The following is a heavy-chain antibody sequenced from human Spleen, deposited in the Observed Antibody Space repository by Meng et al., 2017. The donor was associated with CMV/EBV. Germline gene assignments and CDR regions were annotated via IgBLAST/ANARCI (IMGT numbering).Heavy chain of an antibody. CDR1: GYTFTSYA. V-gene: IGHV1-2*02. D-gene: IGHD5-24*01. CDR2: INPNSGGT. CDR3: ATRRDGYNQPDY. Sequence: ASVKVSCKASGYTFTSYAMNWVRQAPGQGLEWMGWINPNSGGTNYAQKFQGRVTMTRDTSISTAYMELSRLRSDDTAVYYCATRRDGYNQPDYWGQGTLVTVSS. J-gene: IGHJ4*02.